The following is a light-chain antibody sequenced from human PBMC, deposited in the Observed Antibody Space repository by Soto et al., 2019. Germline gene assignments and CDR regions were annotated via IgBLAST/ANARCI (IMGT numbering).Light chain of an antibody. Sequence: EIVLTQSPGTPSLSPGERATLSFSASQSVSSSYLAWYQQKPGQAPRLLIYDTSIRATGVPARFSGSRSGAEFTLTISSLQSEDFAFYYCQQRSNWPLTFGGGTRWIS. V-gene: IGKV3D-20*02. J-gene: IGKJ4*01. CDR3: QQRSNWPLT. CDR2: DTS. CDR1: QSVSSSY.